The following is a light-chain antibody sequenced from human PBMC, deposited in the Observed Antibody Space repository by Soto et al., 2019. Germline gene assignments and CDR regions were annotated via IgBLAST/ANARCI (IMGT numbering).Light chain of an antibody. CDR1: SSDIGNYYL. V-gene: IGLV2-23*02. Sequence: QSALTQSASVSGSPGQSITISCTGTSSDIGNYYLVSWYQHHPGKAPKLIFYDVYKRPSGVSNRFSGSKSGNTASLTISGLQAEDEADYYCCSYACSSGVLFGGGTKLTVL. CDR2: DVY. CDR3: CSYACSSGVL. J-gene: IGLJ2*01.